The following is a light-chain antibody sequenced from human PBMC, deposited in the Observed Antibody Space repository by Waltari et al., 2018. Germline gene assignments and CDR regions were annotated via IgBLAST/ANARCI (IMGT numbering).Light chain of an antibody. V-gene: IGLV2-14*01. CDR1: SDDIGDYNY. CDR3: SSYTLSSSLVL. J-gene: IGLJ2*01. CDR2: EVT. Sequence: QSALTQPASVSGSPGQSITITCTGTSDDIGDYNYVSWYQQLPGKAPKLIIYEVTNRPSGVSDRFSASKSGNTASLTISGLLPDDEAQYHCSSYTLSSSLVLFGGGTKVTVL.